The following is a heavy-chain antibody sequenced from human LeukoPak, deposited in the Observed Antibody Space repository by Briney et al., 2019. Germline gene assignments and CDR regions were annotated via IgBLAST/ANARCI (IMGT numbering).Heavy chain of an antibody. J-gene: IGHJ4*02. D-gene: IGHD3-3*01. CDR3: ARINFWSGYQYCFDY. Sequence: SETLSLTCTVSGGSISSYYWSWIRQPAGKGLEWIGRIYTSGSTNYNPSLKSRVTMSVDTSKNQFSLKLSSVTAADTAVYYCARINFWSGYQYCFDYWGQGTLVTVSS. V-gene: IGHV4-4*07. CDR2: IYTSGST. CDR1: GGSISSYY.